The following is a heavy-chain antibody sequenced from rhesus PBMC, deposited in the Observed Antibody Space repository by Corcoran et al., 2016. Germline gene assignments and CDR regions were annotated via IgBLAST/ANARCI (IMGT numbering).Heavy chain of an antibody. D-gene: IGHD5-12*01. CDR3: TRSRGYSYSFPSYFDY. J-gene: IGHJ4*01. V-gene: IGHV3-136*01. CDR2: ISYTGKTI. CDR1: GFTFSSYD. Sequence: EVQLVESGGGLAKPGGSLRLSCAASGFTFSSYDMSWFRQAPGKGLEWVSYISYTGKTIYYADSVKGRFTISRDNAKNSLSLQMSSLRAEDTAVYYCTRSRGYSYSFPSYFDYWGQGVLVTVSS.